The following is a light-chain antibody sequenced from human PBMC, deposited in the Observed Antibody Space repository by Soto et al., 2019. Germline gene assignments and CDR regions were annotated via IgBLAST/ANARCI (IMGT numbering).Light chain of an antibody. CDR3: QSDDSSLTVV. CDR1: SSNIGAGYD. CDR2: GNI. Sequence: QSVLTQPPSVSGAPGQRVTISCTGSSSNIGAGYDVHWYQQVPGTAPKLLIYGNINRPSGVPDRFSGSKSGTAASLAITGLQADDEADYYCQSDDSSLTVVFGGGTKVTVL. V-gene: IGLV1-40*01. J-gene: IGLJ2*01.